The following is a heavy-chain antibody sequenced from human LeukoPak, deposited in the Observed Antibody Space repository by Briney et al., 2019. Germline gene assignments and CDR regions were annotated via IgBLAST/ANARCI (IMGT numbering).Heavy chain of an antibody. CDR1: GFTFSSYA. CDR2: ISGSGGST. Sequence: GGSLRLSCAASGFTFSSYAMNWVRQAPGKGLEWVSAISGSGGSTYYADSVKGRFTISRDNSKNTLYLQMNSLRAEDTAVYYCAKGRDDSSGWYFFYWGQGTLVTVSS. V-gene: IGHV3-23*01. J-gene: IGHJ4*02. D-gene: IGHD6-19*01. CDR3: AKGRDDSSGWYFFY.